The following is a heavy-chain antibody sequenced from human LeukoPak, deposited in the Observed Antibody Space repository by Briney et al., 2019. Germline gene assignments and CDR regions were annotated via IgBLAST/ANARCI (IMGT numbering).Heavy chain of an antibody. Sequence: GGSLSLSCEVSGFPFTLYNMNWVRQAPGKGLEWLSYISSSTNTIYYADSVKGRFTISRDNAKNSLYLQMNGLGAEDTAVYYCAKFADPGVWGQGTMVTVSS. D-gene: IGHD7-27*01. CDR1: GFPFTLYN. CDR2: ISSSTNTI. CDR3: AKFADPGV. J-gene: IGHJ3*01. V-gene: IGHV3-48*04.